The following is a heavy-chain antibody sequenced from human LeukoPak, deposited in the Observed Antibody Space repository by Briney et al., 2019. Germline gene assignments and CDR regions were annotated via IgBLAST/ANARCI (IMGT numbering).Heavy chain of an antibody. CDR1: GYTLTELS. V-gene: IGHV1-24*01. Sequence: ASVKVSCKVSGYTLTELSMHWVRQAPGKGLEWMGGFDPEDGETIYAQKFQGRVTMTEDTSTDTAYMELRSLRSDDTAVYYCARGSYSSSWYLRYGMDVWGKGTTVTVSS. D-gene: IGHD6-13*01. CDR2: FDPEDGET. CDR3: ARGSYSSSWYLRYGMDV. J-gene: IGHJ6*04.